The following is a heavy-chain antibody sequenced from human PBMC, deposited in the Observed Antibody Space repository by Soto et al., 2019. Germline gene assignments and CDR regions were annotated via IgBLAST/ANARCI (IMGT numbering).Heavy chain of an antibody. V-gene: IGHV4-34*01. CDR1: GGSFSGYY. D-gene: IGHD6-13*01. CDR2: INHSGST. CDR3: ARGGSGSPPYFYYGMDV. Sequence: QVQLQQWGAGLLKPSETLSLSCAVYGGSFSGYYWSWIRQPPGKGLEWIGEINHSGSTNYNPSLKSRVTISVDTAKNQFSLKLSSVTAADTAVYFCARGGSGSPPYFYYGMDVWGQWTTVTVSS. J-gene: IGHJ6*02.